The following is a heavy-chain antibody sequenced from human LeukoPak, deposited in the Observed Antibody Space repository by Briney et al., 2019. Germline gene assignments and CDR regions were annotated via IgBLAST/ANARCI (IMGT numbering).Heavy chain of an antibody. CDR3: ARLAPLRYFDWLLWDYFDY. Sequence: PSETLSLTCAVYGGSFSGYYWSWIRQPPGKWLEWIGEINHSGSTNYNPSLKSRVTISVDTSKNQFSLKLSSVTAADTAVYYCARLAPLRYFDWLLWDYFDYWGQGTLVTVSS. CDR2: INHSGST. V-gene: IGHV4-34*01. CDR1: GGSFSGYY. D-gene: IGHD3-9*01. J-gene: IGHJ4*02.